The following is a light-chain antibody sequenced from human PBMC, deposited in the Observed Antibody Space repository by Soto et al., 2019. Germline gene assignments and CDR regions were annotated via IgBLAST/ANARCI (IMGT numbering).Light chain of an antibody. V-gene: IGKV3-11*01. CDR3: QQYNNWPPRT. J-gene: IGKJ1*01. CDR2: DAS. Sequence: IVLTQSPATLSLSPGETATLSCSPSQSVTNSLAWYQQKPGQAPRLLVYDASNRATGIPTRFSGSGSGTDFTLTISSLQSEDFAVYYCQQYNNWPPRTFGQGTKVDI. CDR1: QSVTNS.